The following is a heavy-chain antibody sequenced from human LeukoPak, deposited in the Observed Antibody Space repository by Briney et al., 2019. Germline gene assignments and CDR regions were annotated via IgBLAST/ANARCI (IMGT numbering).Heavy chain of an antibody. CDR3: ARGYYYDSSGYFN. CDR1: GGSLSTTSW. J-gene: IGHJ4*02. Sequence: SGTLSLTCAVSGGSLSTTSWWVWLRQPPGKGLEWIGRIYTSGSITYNPSLKSRVSMSVDTSKNQFSLKLSSVTAADTAVYYCARGYYYDSSGYFNWGQGTLVTVSS. D-gene: IGHD3-22*01. V-gene: IGHV4-4*02. CDR2: IYTSGSI.